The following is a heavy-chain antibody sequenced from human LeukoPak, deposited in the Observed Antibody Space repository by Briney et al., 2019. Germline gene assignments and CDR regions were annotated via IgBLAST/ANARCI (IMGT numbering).Heavy chain of an antibody. V-gene: IGHV1-18*01. CDR1: GYTFTSYG. Sequence: ASVKVSCKASGYTFTSYGISWVRQAPGQGLEWMGWISAYNGNTNYAQKLQGRVTMTTDTSTSTAYMELRSLRSDDTAVYYCARDREYDFWSGYSYDYWGQGTLVTVSS. D-gene: IGHD3-3*01. J-gene: IGHJ4*02. CDR2: ISAYNGNT. CDR3: ARDREYDFWSGYSYDY.